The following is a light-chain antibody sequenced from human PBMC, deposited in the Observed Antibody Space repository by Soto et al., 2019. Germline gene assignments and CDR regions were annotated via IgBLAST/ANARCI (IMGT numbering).Light chain of an antibody. CDR3: GLYVGSGIVV. CDR2: NAN. V-gene: IGLV8-61*01. CDR1: SGSVSTSDY. Sequence: QTVVTQEPSLSVSPGRTVTLTCGLSSGSVSTSDYPSWYQQTPGQAPRTLIYNANTRSSGVPDRFSGSILGNKAALTITGAKAHCESDYYCGLYVGSGIVVFGGGTKLTVL. J-gene: IGLJ2*01.